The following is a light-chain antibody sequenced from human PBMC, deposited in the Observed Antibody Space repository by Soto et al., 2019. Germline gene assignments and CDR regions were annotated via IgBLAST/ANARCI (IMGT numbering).Light chain of an antibody. Sequence: QSALTQPPFASGSPGQSVTISCTGTSSDVGAYNYVSWYQQHPGKAPKLMIYEVSKRPSGVPDRFSGSKSGNTASLTVSGLQAEDEADYYCSSYGGSRVFGTGTKVTVL. V-gene: IGLV2-8*01. CDR2: EVS. CDR1: SSDVGAYNY. J-gene: IGLJ1*01. CDR3: SSYGGSRV.